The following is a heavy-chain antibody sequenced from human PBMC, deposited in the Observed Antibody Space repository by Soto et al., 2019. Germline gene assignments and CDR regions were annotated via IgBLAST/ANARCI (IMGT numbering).Heavy chain of an antibody. CDR3: AKPLEGAMADY. V-gene: IGHV3-30*18. D-gene: IGHD1-26*01. CDR1: GFTFSSYA. J-gene: IGHJ4*02. CDR2: ISYDGSNK. Sequence: QVQLVESGGGVVQPGRSLRLSCAASGFTFSSYAMHWVRQAPGKGLEWVAVISYDGSNKYYADSVKGRFTISRDNSKNTLYLQMNSLRAEDTAVYYCAKPLEGAMADYWGQGTLVTVSS.